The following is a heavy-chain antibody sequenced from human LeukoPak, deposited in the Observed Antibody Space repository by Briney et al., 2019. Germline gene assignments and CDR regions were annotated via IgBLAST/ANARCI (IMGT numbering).Heavy chain of an antibody. CDR2: ISYDGSNK. CDR1: GFTFSAYG. J-gene: IGHJ4*02. V-gene: IGHV3-30*03. Sequence: GGSLRLSCAASGFTFSAYGMHWVRQAPGKGLEWVAVISYDGSNKYYADSVKGRFTISRDNSKNTLYLQMNSLRAEDTAVYYCASDPHYYDSSGYYPPSFLDYWGQGTLVTVSS. D-gene: IGHD3-22*01. CDR3: ASDPHYYDSSGYYPPSFLDY.